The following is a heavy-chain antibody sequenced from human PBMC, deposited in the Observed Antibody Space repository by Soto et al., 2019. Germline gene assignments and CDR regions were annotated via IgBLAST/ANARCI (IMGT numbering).Heavy chain of an antibody. V-gene: IGHV4-59*01. CDR2: IYYSGST. CDR3: ARGTTGTLGDYYYYYMDV. CDR1: GGSISSYY. D-gene: IGHD1-1*01. Sequence: SETLSLTCTVSGGSISSYYWSWIRQPPGKGLEWIGYIYYSGSTNYNPSLKSRVTISVDTSKNQFSLKLSSVTAADTAVYYCARGTTGTLGDYYYYYMDVWGKGTTVTSP. J-gene: IGHJ6*03.